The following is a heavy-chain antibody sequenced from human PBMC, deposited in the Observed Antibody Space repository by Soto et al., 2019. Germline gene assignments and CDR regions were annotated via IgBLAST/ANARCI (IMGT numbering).Heavy chain of an antibody. CDR2: IYYSGST. CDR1: GGSISSSSYY. D-gene: IGHD1-26*01. V-gene: IGHV4-39*01. Sequence: SETLFLTCTVSGGSISSSSYYWGWIRQPPGKGLEWIGSIYYSGSTYYNPSLKSRVTISVDTSKNQFSLKLSSVTAADTAVYYCARHVGANAVIYPDPTLDYWGQGTLVTVSS. CDR3: ARHVGANAVIYPDPTLDY. J-gene: IGHJ4*02.